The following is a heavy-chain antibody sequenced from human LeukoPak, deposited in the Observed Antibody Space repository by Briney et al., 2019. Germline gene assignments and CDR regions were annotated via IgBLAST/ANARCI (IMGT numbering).Heavy chain of an antibody. J-gene: IGHJ4*02. CDR1: GGSISSGGYS. Sequence: PSETLSLTCAVSGGSISSGGYSWSWIRQPPGKGLEWIGYIYHSGSTYYNPSLKSRVTISVDRSKNQLSLKLSSVTAADTAVYYCARAAGSGKIDYWGQGTLVTVSS. CDR3: ARAAGSGKIDY. D-gene: IGHD3-10*01. V-gene: IGHV4-30-2*01. CDR2: IYHSGST.